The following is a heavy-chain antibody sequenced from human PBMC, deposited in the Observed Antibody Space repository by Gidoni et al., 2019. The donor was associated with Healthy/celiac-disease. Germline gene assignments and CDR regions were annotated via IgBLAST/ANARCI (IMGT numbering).Heavy chain of an antibody. CDR3: ARDLPYFDY. V-gene: IGHV3-7*03. J-gene: IGHJ4*02. CDR1: GFTFSRYW. CDR2: IKQDGSEK. Sequence: EVQLVESGGGLVQPGGSLRLSCAASGFTFSRYWMSWVRQAPGKGLEWVANIKQDGSEKYYVDSVKGRFTISRDNAKNSLYLQMNSLRAEDTAVYYCARDLPYFDYWGQGTLVTVSS.